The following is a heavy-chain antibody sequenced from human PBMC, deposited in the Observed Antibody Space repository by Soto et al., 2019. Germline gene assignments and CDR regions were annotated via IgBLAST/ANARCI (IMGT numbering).Heavy chain of an antibody. Sequence: SETLSLTCTVSGGSVSSYYWSWIRQPPGKGLEWIGYIYYSGSTKYKPSLKSRVTISVDTSKNQFSLKVSSATAADTAVYYCASHSNRNYGLYYFDYWGLGALVPVSS. CDR1: GGSVSSYY. CDR2: IYYSGST. J-gene: IGHJ4*02. CDR3: ASHSNRNYGLYYFDY. V-gene: IGHV4-59*08. D-gene: IGHD4-4*01.